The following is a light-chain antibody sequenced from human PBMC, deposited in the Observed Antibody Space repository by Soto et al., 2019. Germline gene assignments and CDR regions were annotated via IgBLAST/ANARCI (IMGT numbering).Light chain of an antibody. J-gene: IGLJ1*01. CDR2: GNT. CDR1: SSNIGAGYD. CDR3: QSYDSTLSARYV. Sequence: QSVLTQPPSVSGAPGQRVTISCTGSSSNIGAGYDVHWYQQRPGTAPKLLIFGNTNRPSGVPDRFSSSKSGTSASLAITGLQAEDEGDYYCQSYDSTLSARYVFGTGTKVTVL. V-gene: IGLV1-40*01.